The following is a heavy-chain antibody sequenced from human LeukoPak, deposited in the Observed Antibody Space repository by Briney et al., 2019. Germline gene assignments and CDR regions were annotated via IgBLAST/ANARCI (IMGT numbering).Heavy chain of an antibody. Sequence: GGSLRLSCAASGFTFSSYSMNWVRQAPGKGLEWLSYISSSSSTIYYTDSVKGRFTISKDNAKNSLYLQMNSLRDEDTAVYDCASPDVETAMVNLDYWGQGTLVTVSS. V-gene: IGHV3-48*02. CDR2: ISSSSSTI. CDR1: GFTFSSYS. J-gene: IGHJ4*02. D-gene: IGHD5-18*01. CDR3: ASPDVETAMVNLDY.